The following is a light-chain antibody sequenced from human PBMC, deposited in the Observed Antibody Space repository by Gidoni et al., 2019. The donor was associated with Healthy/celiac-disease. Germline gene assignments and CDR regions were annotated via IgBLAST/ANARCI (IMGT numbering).Light chain of an antibody. CDR1: KLGDKY. Sequence: SYELTQLHSVSVSPGQTASISCSGDKLGDKYACWYQQKPGQSPVLVIYQDSKLPSGIPERFSGSNSGNTATLTISGTQAMDEADYYCQAWDSSTVVFGGGTKLTVL. V-gene: IGLV3-1*01. CDR2: QDS. J-gene: IGLJ2*01. CDR3: QAWDSSTVV.